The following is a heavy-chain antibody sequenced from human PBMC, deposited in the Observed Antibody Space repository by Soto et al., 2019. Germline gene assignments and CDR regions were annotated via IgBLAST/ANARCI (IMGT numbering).Heavy chain of an antibody. CDR1: GYTFTGYY. CDR3: ARSPRGGGYYFDY. CDR2: INPNSGGT. Sequence: ASVKVSCKASGYTFTGYYMHWVRQAPGQGLEWMGWINPNSGGTNYAQKFQGWVTMTRDTSISTAHMELSRLRSDEPAVYYCARSPRGGGYYFDYWGQGTLVTVSS. V-gene: IGHV1-2*04. J-gene: IGHJ4*02. D-gene: IGHD3-16*01.